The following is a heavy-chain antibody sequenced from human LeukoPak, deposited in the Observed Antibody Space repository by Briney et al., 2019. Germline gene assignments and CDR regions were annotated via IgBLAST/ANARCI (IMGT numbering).Heavy chain of an antibody. CDR2: INPISGST. J-gene: IGHJ1*01. D-gene: IGHD1-1*01. V-gene: IGHV1-46*01. CDR1: GYTFSSYY. CDR3: ARGPPTAQYFQH. Sequence: ASAKVSCKTSGYTFSSYYMQWVRQAPGQGLEWMGIINPISGSTTYAQKFQGRITITRNTSISTVYMELSSLRSEDTAVYYCARGPPTAQYFQHWGQGTLVTVSS.